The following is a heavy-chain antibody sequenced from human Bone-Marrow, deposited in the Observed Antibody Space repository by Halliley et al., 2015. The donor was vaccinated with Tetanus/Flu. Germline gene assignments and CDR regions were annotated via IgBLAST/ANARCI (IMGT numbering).Heavy chain of an antibody. CDR1: GGSISHYY. Sequence: LRLSCAVSGGSISHYYWSWIRQPPGKGLEWIGYFYYSGSTNYNSSLESRVTMSVDTSKNQVSLKLTSVTAADTAVYYCARHLGGIRSGPWGGPVDIWGRGAMVTVSS. J-gene: IGHJ3*02. D-gene: IGHD3-3*01. V-gene: IGHV4-59*08. CDR2: FYYSGST. CDR3: ARHLGGIRSGPWGGPVDI.